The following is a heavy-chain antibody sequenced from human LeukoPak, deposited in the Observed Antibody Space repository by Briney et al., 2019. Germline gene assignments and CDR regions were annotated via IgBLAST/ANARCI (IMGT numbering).Heavy chain of an antibody. CDR1: GGSISNYY. D-gene: IGHD6-19*01. CDR3: ARVAQKLERIIVAGTSEWRANWYFDL. J-gene: IGHJ2*01. CDR2: IYSSGST. Sequence: SETLSLTCTVSGGSISNYYWSWIRQPAGKGLEWIGRIYSSGSTNYNSSLKSRITMSVDTSKNQFSLKLSSVTAADTTVYYCARVAQKLERIIVAGTSEWRANWYFDLWGRGTLVTVSS. V-gene: IGHV4-4*07.